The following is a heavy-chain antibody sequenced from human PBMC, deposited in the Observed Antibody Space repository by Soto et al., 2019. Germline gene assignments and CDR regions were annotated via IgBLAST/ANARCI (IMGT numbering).Heavy chain of an antibody. V-gene: IGHV1-2*02. CDR3: ASPHLTHDAFDI. CDR2: INPNSGGT. CDR1: GYTFTGYY. D-gene: IGHD7-27*01. J-gene: IGHJ3*02. Sequence: ASLKVSCKASGYTFTGYYMHWVRQAPGQGLEWMGWINPNSGGTNYAQKFQGRVTMTRDTSISTAYMELSRLRSDDTAVYYCASPHLTHDAFDIWGQGTMVTVSS.